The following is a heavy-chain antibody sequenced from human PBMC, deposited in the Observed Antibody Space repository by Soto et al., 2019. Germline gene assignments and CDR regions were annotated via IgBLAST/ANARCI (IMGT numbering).Heavy chain of an antibody. J-gene: IGHJ4*02. CDR1: GFTVSRNY. CDR2: IYGDGST. Sequence: EVQLVESGGGLVQPGGSLRLSCAISGFTVSRNYMNWVRQAPGKGLEWVSIIYGDGSTNYADSVKGRFTISRHNAKNTWYLQMNSLRPEDTAVYYCATDPFGSGDSYYWGQGTLVTVSS. D-gene: IGHD3-10*01. V-gene: IGHV3-53*04. CDR3: ATDPFGSGDSYY.